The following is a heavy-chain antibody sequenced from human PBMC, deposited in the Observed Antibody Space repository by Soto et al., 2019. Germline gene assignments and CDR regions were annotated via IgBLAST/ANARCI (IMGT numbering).Heavy chain of an antibody. J-gene: IGHJ6*02. D-gene: IGHD6-19*01. CDR1: GGSVSSGGYY. Sequence: PSETLSLTCTVSGGSVSSGGYYWSWIRQPPGKGLELIGYIYSSGSANYNPSLKSRVTISRDTSKNQISLKVASVTAADTAGYYCARGFSSVSMDAWGQGTTVTVSS. V-gene: IGHV4-61*08. CDR2: IYSSGSA. CDR3: ARGFSSVSMDA.